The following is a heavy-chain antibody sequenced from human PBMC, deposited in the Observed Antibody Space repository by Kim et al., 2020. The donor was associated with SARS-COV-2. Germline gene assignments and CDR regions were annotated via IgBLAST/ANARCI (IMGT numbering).Heavy chain of an antibody. D-gene: IGHD1-26*01. CDR3: ARGLATSNDALDI. Sequence: SNPSLGSRISLSMDTSKNHFSLRMSSVTAADTAVYFCARGLATSNDALDIWGQGTMVTVSS. V-gene: IGHV4-31*02. J-gene: IGHJ3*02.